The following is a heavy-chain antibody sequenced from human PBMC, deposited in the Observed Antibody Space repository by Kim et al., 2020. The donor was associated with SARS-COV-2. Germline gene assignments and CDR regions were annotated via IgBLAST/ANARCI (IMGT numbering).Heavy chain of an antibody. J-gene: IGHJ5*02. D-gene: IGHD3-22*01. Sequence: SETLSLTCTVSGGSISSYYWSWIRQPPGKGLEWIGYIYYSGSTNYNPSLKSRVTISVDTSKNQFSLKLSSVTAADTAVYYCARADTIYGSSGSQAWFDHWGQGTLVTVSS. V-gene: IGHV4-59*13. CDR2: IYYSGST. CDR3: ARADTIYGSSGSQAWFDH. CDR1: GGSISSYY.